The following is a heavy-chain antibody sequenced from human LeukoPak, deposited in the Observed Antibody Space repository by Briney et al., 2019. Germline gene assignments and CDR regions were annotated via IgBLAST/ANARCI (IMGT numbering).Heavy chain of an antibody. CDR1: GFTFSSYA. Sequence: PGGSLRLSCAASGFTFSSYAMSWVRQAPGKGLEWVSVISGSGGSTYYADSVKGRFTISRDNSKNTLYLQMNSLRAEDTAVYYCAKGGSYRSQPYFDYWGQGTPVTVSS. J-gene: IGHJ4*02. D-gene: IGHD3-16*02. CDR2: ISGSGGST. V-gene: IGHV3-23*01. CDR3: AKGGSYRSQPYFDY.